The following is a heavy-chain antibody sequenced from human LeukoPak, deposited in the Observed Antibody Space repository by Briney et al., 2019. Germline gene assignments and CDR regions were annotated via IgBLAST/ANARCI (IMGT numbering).Heavy chain of an antibody. CDR3: AGRAGAYSHPYDY. D-gene: IGHD4/OR15-4a*01. J-gene: IGHJ4*02. CDR1: GFTFSSYG. Sequence: PGGSLRLSCEASGFTFSSYGMNWVRQAPGQGLEWVSFIYSDNTTYSYSVKGRFTISRDHSKHTLYLQMNSLRAEDTAVYYCAGRAGAYSHPYDYWGQGTLVTVSS. CDR2: IYSDNT. V-gene: IGHV3-53*01.